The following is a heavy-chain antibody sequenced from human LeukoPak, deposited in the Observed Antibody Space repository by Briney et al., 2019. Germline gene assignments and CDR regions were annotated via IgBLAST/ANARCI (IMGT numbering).Heavy chain of an antibody. Sequence: ASVTVSCKCSGYTFTSYGINWVRQATGQGLEWMGWMNPNSGNTTKAQTFPGRGPMTGNTSISKAYMELSSLRSDATAVYYYARAHHDYSGSGSPNNWFDPWGQGTLVTVSS. CDR3: ARAHHDYSGSGSPNNWFDP. J-gene: IGHJ5*02. CDR2: MNPNSGNT. D-gene: IGHD3-10*01. V-gene: IGHV1-8*01. CDR1: GYTFTSYG.